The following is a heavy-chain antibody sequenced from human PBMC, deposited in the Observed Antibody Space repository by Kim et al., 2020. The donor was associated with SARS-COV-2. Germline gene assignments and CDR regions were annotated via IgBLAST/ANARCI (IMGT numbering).Heavy chain of an antibody. D-gene: IGHD1-26*01. J-gene: IGHJ4*02. CDR2: T. V-gene: IGHV3-15*01. CDR3: TTEGVGTTTFGY. Sequence: TEYAESGKGRFTISRDDSKNMLYRQMSSLKNEDTAVYYCTTEGVGTTTFGYWGQGALVTVSS.